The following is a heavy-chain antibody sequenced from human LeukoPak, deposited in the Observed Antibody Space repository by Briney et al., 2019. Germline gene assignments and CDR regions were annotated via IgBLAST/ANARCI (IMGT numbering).Heavy chain of an antibody. D-gene: IGHD6-13*01. Sequence: ASVKVSCKASGYTFTGYYMHWVRQAPGQGLEWMGWINPNSGGTNYAQKFQGRVTMTRDTSISTAYMELSRLRSDDTAVYYCAREGIRDRRLAFDIWGQGTMVTVSS. CDR2: INPNSGGT. CDR3: AREGIRDRRLAFDI. CDR1: GYTFTGYY. V-gene: IGHV1-2*02. J-gene: IGHJ3*02.